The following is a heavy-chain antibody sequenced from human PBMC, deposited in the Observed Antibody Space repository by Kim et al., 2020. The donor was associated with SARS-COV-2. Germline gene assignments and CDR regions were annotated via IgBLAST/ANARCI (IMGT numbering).Heavy chain of an antibody. V-gene: IGHV3-43*02. CDR2: ISGDGGST. CDR1: GFTFDDYA. J-gene: IGHJ6*02. CDR3: AKDLLVVAATSYYYYGMDV. Sequence: GGSLRLSCAASGFTFDDYAMHWVRQAPGKGLEWVSLISGDGGSTYYADSVKGRVTISRDNSKNSLYLQMNSLRTEDTALYYCAKDLLVVAATSYYYYGMDVWGQGTTVTVAS. D-gene: IGHD2-15*01.